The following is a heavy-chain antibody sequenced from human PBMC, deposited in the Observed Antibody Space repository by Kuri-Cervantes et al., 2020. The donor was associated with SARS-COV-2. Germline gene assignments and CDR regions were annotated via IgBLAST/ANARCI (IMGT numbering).Heavy chain of an antibody. CDR2: ISSSSSTI. Sequence: GGSLRLSCAASGFTFSSYSMNWVRQAPGKGLEWVSYISSSSSTIYYADSVKGRFTISRDNAKNSLYLQMNSLRDEDTAVYYCAKHYGSGLSHYYYGMDVWGQGTTVTVSS. CDR1: GFTFSSYS. CDR3: AKHYGSGLSHYYYGMDV. J-gene: IGHJ6*02. D-gene: IGHD3-10*01. V-gene: IGHV3-48*02.